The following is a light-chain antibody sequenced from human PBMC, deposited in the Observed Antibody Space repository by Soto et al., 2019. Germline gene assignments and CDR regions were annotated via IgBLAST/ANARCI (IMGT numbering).Light chain of an antibody. CDR1: QSVSTN. CDR3: QQYNNWPL. J-gene: IGKJ3*01. Sequence: EIGMTQSASSLSVPAGERATLSCRASQSVSTNFAWYLQKPGQAPRLLIYGASTRATGIPARFSGSGSGTEFTLSISSLKSEDFAVYYCQQYNNWPLFGPGTKVDIK. CDR2: GAS. V-gene: IGKV3-15*01.